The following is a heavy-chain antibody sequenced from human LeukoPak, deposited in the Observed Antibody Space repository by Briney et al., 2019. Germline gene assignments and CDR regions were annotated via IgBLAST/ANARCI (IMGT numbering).Heavy chain of an antibody. D-gene: IGHD6-6*01. J-gene: IGHJ4*02. CDR3: ARDKRSIAALDY. V-gene: IGHV4-39*07. CDR2: IYYSGST. CDR1: GGSISSSSYY. Sequence: SDTLSLTCTVSGGSISSSSYYWGWIRQPPGKGLEWIGSIYYSGSTYYNPSLKSRVTISVDTSKNQFSLKLSSVTAADTAVHYCARDKRSIAALDYWGQGTLVTVSS.